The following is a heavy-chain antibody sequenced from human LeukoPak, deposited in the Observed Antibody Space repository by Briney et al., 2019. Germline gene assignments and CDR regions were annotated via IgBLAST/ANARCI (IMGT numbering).Heavy chain of an antibody. Sequence: PGGSLRLSCVASGFTLSTYAMSWVRQAPGKGLEWVSAIGISGTAYYPDSVKGRFTISRDSSKNTVYLQMNSLRAEDTAVYYCAKHGPSGTDYFDYWGQGTLVTVSS. CDR3: AKHGPSGTDYFDY. J-gene: IGHJ4*02. V-gene: IGHV3-23*01. D-gene: IGHD3/OR15-3a*01. CDR2: IGISGTA. CDR1: GFTLSTYA.